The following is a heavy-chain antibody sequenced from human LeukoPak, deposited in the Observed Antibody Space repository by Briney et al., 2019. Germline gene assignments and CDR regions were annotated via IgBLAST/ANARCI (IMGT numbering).Heavy chain of an antibody. Sequence: ASVKVSCKASGYTFTSYGISWVRQAPGQGLEWMGWINPNSGGTNYAQKFQGRVTMTRDTSISTAYMELSRLRSDDTAVYYCARGTSYNYYYMDVWGKGTTVTISS. CDR1: GYTFTSYG. CDR3: ARGTSYNYYYMDV. V-gene: IGHV1-2*02. J-gene: IGHJ6*03. D-gene: IGHD2-2*01. CDR2: INPNSGGT.